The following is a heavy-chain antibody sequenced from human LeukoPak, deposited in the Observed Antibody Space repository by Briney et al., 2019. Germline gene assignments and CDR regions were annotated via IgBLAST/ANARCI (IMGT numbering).Heavy chain of an antibody. CDR1: GGSISSDY. CDR2: IYYSGST. V-gene: IGHV4-59*08. D-gene: IGHD3-3*01. J-gene: IGHJ5*02. CDR3: ARGITIFGVVIQNWFDP. Sequence: SETLSLTCTVSGGSISSDYWSWIRKPPGKGLEWMGFIYYSGSTNYNPSLKSRVTISVDTTKNQFSLKLSSVTAADTAVYYCARGITIFGVVIQNWFDPWGQGTLVTVSS.